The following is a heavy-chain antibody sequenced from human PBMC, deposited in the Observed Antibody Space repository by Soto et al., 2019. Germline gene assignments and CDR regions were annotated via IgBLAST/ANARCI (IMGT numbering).Heavy chain of an antibody. J-gene: IGHJ4*02. CDR3: ARALYYDFWSGFFSDY. V-gene: IGHV3-66*01. D-gene: IGHD3-3*01. Sequence: GGSLRLSCAASGFTVSSNYMSWVRQAPGKELEWVSVIYSGGSTYYADSVKGRFTISRDNSKNTLYLQMNSLRAEDTAVYYCARALYYDFWSGFFSDYWGQGTLVTVSS. CDR1: GFTVSSNY. CDR2: IYSGGST.